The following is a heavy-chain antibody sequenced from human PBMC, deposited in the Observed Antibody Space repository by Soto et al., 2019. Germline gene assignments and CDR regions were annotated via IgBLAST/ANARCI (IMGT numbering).Heavy chain of an antibody. D-gene: IGHD3-22*01. Sequence: QVQLVQSGAEVKKPGSSVKVSCKASGGTFSSYAISWVRQAPGQGLEWMGGIIPIFGTATYAQKFQGRVTITADESTRTAYMELSSLRSEDTAVYYCASGQSGDMIVVVRAFDIWGQGTMVTVSS. J-gene: IGHJ3*02. CDR1: GGTFSSYA. CDR3: ASGQSGDMIVVVRAFDI. V-gene: IGHV1-69*12. CDR2: IIPIFGTA.